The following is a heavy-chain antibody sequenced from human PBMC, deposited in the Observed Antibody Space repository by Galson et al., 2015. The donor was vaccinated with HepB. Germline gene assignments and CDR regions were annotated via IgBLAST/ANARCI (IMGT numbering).Heavy chain of an antibody. J-gene: IGHJ4*02. D-gene: IGHD6-13*01. Sequence: VKVSCKVSGYTFTDYYMHWVQQAPGKGLEWMGLVDPEDGETIYAEKFQGRVTITADTSTDTAYMELSSLRSEDTAVYYCATCSGSSSWYRCSFDYWGQGTLVTVSS. V-gene: IGHV1-69-2*01. CDR2: VDPEDGET. CDR3: ATCSGSSSWYRCSFDY. CDR1: GYTFTDYY.